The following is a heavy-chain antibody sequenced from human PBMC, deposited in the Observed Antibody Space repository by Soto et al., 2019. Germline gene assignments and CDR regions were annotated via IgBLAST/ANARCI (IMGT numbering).Heavy chain of an antibody. CDR3: ARTRSFTLGFYYDGMDV. CDR2: IYPGDSDT. V-gene: IGHV5-51*01. J-gene: IGHJ6*02. D-gene: IGHD6-6*01. Sequence: GESLKISCHGSGCSFASYWIGWVGQMPWKDLEWMGIIYPGDSDTRYSPSFQGQVTISADKSLRTAYLQWTSLKASDTALYYCARTRSFTLGFYYDGMDVWGQGTTVTVSS. CDR1: GCSFASYW.